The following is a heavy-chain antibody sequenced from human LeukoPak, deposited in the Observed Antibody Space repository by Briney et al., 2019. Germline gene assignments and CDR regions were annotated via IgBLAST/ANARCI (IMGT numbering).Heavy chain of an antibody. Sequence: GGSLRLSCAASGFTFNIYSMNWVRQAPGRGLEWVSYISSSSSKIHYADSVKGRFTISRDNAKNSVNLQMNSLRAEDTAVYYCARADLDQWGQGTVVSVSS. CDR1: GFTFNIYS. CDR3: ARADLDQ. CDR2: ISSSSSKI. D-gene: IGHD3-3*01. J-gene: IGHJ4*02. V-gene: IGHV3-48*04.